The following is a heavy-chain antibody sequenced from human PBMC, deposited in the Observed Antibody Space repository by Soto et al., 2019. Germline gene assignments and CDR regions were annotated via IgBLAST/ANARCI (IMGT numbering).Heavy chain of an antibody. Sequence: QVQLVESGGGVVQPGRSLRLSCAASGFTFRNYAIHWVRQAPGKGLECVAVISYDGGNKFYRDYVKGRFTISRDNSKNTLYLQINSLRYEDTAVYYCARGDREDIAVVIGVRPGEYGVDVWGQGTTAPVSS. CDR1: GFTFRNYA. V-gene: IGHV3-30-3*01. D-gene: IGHD2-15*01. CDR3: ARGDREDIAVVIGVRPGEYGVDV. J-gene: IGHJ6*02. CDR2: ISYDGGNK.